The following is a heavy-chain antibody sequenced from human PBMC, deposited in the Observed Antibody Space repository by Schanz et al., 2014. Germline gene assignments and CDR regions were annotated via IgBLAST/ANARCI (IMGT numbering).Heavy chain of an antibody. Sequence: VQLVESGGGLVKPGGSLRLSCAASGFIFSDYYMAWIRQAPGKGLEWVANIKKDGSEKYYVDSVKGRFSISRDNAKNSLFLQMNSLRPEDTAVYYCARGRVLESWGQGTLXTVSS. CDR3: ARGRVLES. V-gene: IGHV3-7*01. CDR2: IKKDGSEK. J-gene: IGHJ5*02. D-gene: IGHD1-1*01. CDR1: GFIFSDYY.